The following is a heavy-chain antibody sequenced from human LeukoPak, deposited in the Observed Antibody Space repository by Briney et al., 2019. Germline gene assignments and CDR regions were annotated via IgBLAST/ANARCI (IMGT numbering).Heavy chain of an antibody. J-gene: IGHJ6*03. CDR2: IYYSGST. CDR3: ARHGSYYYYMDV. Sequence: KPSETLSLTCTVSGGSISSSSNYWRWIRQPPGKGREWIGTIYYSGSTYYNPSLKGRVTISVDTPKLQFSLMLTSVTAADTAVYYCARHGSYYYYMDVWGKGTTVTVSS. D-gene: IGHD3-16*01. CDR1: GGSISSSSNY. V-gene: IGHV4-39*01.